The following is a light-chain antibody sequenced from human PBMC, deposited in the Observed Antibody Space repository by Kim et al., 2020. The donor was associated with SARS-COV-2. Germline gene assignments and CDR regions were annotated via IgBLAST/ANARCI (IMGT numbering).Light chain of an antibody. CDR1: KLGDKY. Sequence: VSPGQTASITCSGDKLGDKYACWYQQKPGQSPMLVIYQDSKRPSGIPERFSGSNSGNTATLTISGTQAMDEADYYCQAWDSSTDVVFGGGTQLTVL. CDR3: QAWDSSTDVV. CDR2: QDS. J-gene: IGLJ2*01. V-gene: IGLV3-1*01.